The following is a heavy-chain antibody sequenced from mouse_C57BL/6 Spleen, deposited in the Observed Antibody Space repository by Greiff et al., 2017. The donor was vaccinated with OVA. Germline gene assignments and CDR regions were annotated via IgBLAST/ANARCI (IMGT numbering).Heavy chain of an antibody. CDR3: ARDGEGYLFDY. Sequence: VKLVESGGGLVKPGGSLKLSCAASGFTFSSYAMSWVRQTPEKRLEWVATISDGGSYTYYPDNVKGRFTISRDNAKNNLYLQMSHLKSEDTAMYYCARDGEGYLFDYWGQGTTLTVSS. V-gene: IGHV5-4*01. CDR1: GFTFSSYA. D-gene: IGHD2-2*01. J-gene: IGHJ2*01. CDR2: ISDGGSYT.